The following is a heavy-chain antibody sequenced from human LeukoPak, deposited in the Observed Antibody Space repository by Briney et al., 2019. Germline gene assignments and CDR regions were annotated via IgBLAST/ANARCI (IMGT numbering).Heavy chain of an antibody. CDR1: GYTFTSYG. V-gene: IGHV1-18*01. J-gene: IGHJ4*02. CDR2: ISAYNGNT. Sequence: ASVKVSCKASGYTFTSYGISWVRQAPGQGLEWTGWISAYNGNTNYAQKLQGRVTMTTDTSTSTAYMELRSLRFEDTAVYYCARDRGGTGDFDYWGQGTLVTVSS. CDR3: ARDRGGTGDFDY. D-gene: IGHD1-1*01.